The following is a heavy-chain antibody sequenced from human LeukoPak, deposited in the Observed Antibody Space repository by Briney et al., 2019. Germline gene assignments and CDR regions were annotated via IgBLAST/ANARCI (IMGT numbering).Heavy chain of an antibody. CDR2: IKQDGSEK. D-gene: IGHD6-6*01. CDR3: ARDRGAARPNDY. CDR1: GFTLSTNA. Sequence: GGSLRLSCLTSGFTLSTNAMSWVRQAPGKGPEWVANIKQDGSEKYYVDSVKGRFTISRDNAKNSLYLQMNSLRTDDTGVYYCARDRGAARPNDYWGQGTLVAVSS. V-gene: IGHV3-7*03. J-gene: IGHJ4*02.